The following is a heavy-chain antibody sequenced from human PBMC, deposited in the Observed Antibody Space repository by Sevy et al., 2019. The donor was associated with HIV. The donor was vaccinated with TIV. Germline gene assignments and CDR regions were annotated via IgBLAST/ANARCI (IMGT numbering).Heavy chain of an antibody. J-gene: IGHJ6*03. CDR1: GASITNYY. Sequence: SETLSLTCTVSGASITNYYWSWIRQPAGKGLEWIGRINTRGDTHYNPSLKSRVTMSLDTSQKHFSQKLTSVIAADTAVYYCARDVVVRGVFPTYYYHYYMDVWGKGTTVTVSS. V-gene: IGHV4-4*07. CDR2: INTRGDT. D-gene: IGHD3-10*01. CDR3: ARDVVVRGVFPTYYYHYYMDV.